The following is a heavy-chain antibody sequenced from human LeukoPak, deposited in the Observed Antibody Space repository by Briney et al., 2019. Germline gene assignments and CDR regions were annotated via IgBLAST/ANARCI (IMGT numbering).Heavy chain of an antibody. D-gene: IGHD6-13*01. Sequence: KTSETLSLTCAVYGGSFSGYYRSWIRQPPGKGLEWMGEINHSGSTNYNPSLKSRVTISVDTSKNQFSLKLSSVTAADTAVYYCARGLPVDSSSWAALENWGQGTLVTVSS. CDR1: GGSFSGYY. V-gene: IGHV4-34*01. CDR3: ARGLPVDSSSWAALEN. CDR2: INHSGST. J-gene: IGHJ4*02.